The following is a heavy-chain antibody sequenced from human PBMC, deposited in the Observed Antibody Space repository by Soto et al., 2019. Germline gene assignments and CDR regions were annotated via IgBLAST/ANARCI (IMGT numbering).Heavy chain of an antibody. V-gene: IGHV3-66*01. J-gene: IGHJ3*02. CDR3: AREPRYCRGGSCSITGDAFDI. D-gene: IGHD2-15*01. Sequence: GGSLRLSCTSSGCIGSDTYMNWVRQATGKGLEWVSVISNRGDTHYADSVRGRFSLSRDIADNTLHLQMNNLRVEDTAVYYCAREPRYCRGGSCSITGDAFDIWGQGTMVTVSS. CDR2: ISNRGDT. CDR1: GCIGSDTY.